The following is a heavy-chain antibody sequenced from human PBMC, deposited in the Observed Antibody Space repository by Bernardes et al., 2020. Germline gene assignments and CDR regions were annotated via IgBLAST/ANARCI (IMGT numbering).Heavy chain of an antibody. CDR1: GFTFRSYS. V-gene: IGHV3-21*01. Sequence: GRSLRLSCAASGFTFRSYSMNWVRQAPGKGLEWVSSIRTSSSYIYYADSVKGRFTISRDNAKNSLYLQMSSLRAEDTAVYCCARGTTDYYGMDVWGQGTTVTVSS. J-gene: IGHJ6*02. CDR2: IRTSSSYI. D-gene: IGHD4-17*01. CDR3: ARGTTDYYGMDV.